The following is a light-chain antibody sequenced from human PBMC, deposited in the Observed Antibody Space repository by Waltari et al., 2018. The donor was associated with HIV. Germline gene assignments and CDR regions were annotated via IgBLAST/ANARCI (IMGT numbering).Light chain of an antibody. Sequence: QSVLTQPPSASGTPGQRVTISCSGSSSNIGRKTVNCYQQLPGTAPKLLIYYNNQRPSGVPDRFSGSKSGTSASLAISGLQSEDEADYYCAAWDRSLNGPVFGTGTKVTVL. V-gene: IGLV1-44*01. J-gene: IGLJ1*01. CDR3: AAWDRSLNGPV. CDR2: YNN. CDR1: SSNIGRKT.